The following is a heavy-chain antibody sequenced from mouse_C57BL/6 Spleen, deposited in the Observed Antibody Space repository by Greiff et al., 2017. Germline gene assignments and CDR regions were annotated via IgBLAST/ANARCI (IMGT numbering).Heavy chain of an antibody. CDR2: IYPSDSGT. Sequence: QVQLQQPGAELVRPGSSVKLSCKASGYTFTSYWMDWVKQRPGQGLEWIGNIYPSDSGTHYNQKFKDKATLTVDKSSSTAYMQLSSLTSEDSAVYYCARKDVWFAYWGQGTLVTVSA. V-gene: IGHV1-61*01. CDR1: GYTFTSYW. J-gene: IGHJ3*01. CDR3: ARKDVWFAY.